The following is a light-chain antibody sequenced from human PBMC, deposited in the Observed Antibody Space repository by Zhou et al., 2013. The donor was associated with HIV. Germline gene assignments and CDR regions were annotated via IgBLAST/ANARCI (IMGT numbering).Light chain of an antibody. V-gene: IGKV1D-12*01. CDR3: QQANRFPQT. CDR2: AAS. J-gene: IGKJ2*01. CDR1: QGISKW. Sequence: DIRMTQSPSSVSASVGDRITITCRASQGISKWLAWYQQKPGKAPKLLIYAASSLQSGVPSRFSGSGFGTDFTLTINSLHPEDFATYYCQQANRFPQTFGQGTKVEIK.